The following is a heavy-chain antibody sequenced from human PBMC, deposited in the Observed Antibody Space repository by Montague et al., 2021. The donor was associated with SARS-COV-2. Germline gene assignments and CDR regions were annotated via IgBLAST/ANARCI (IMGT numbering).Heavy chain of an antibody. V-gene: IGHV4-39*07. Sequence: SETLSLTCTVSGGSISSSSHYWGYIRQPPGKGLEWLGSIYYSGTTYYSPSLKSRVTMSVHTSKNQFSLKLNSVTAADTAVYYCARRVNMAREIISCLDYWGQGTLVTVSS. CDR2: IYYSGTT. D-gene: IGHD3-10*01. J-gene: IGHJ4*02. CDR3: ARRVNMAREIISCLDY. CDR1: GGSISSSSHY.